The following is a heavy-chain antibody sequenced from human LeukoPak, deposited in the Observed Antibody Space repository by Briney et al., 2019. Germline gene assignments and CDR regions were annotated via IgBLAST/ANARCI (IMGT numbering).Heavy chain of an antibody. D-gene: IGHD4-23*01. CDR1: GLTFSSYS. V-gene: IGHV3-21*01. Sequence: GGSLRLSCAASGLTFSSYSMNWVRQAPGKGLEWVSSISSRSSYIYYADSVKGRFTTSRDNAKNSLYLQMNSLRAEDTAVYYCARLSRGGNSVGTSGYAFDIWGQGTMVTVSS. CDR2: ISSRSSYI. J-gene: IGHJ3*02. CDR3: ARLSRGGNSVGTSGYAFDI.